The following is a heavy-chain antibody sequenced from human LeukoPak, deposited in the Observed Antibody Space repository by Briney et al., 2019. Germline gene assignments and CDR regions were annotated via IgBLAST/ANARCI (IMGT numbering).Heavy chain of an antibody. D-gene: IGHD4-17*01. J-gene: IGHJ4*02. V-gene: IGHV4-34*01. CDR3: ARSDYGDYEGQYYFDY. Sequence: SETLSLTCAVYGGSFSGYYWSWIRQPPGKGLEWIGEINHSGSTNYNPSLKSRVTISVELSKNQFSLKLSSVTAADTAVYYCARSDYGDYEGQYYFDYWGQGTLVTVSS. CDR1: GGSFSGYY. CDR2: INHSGST.